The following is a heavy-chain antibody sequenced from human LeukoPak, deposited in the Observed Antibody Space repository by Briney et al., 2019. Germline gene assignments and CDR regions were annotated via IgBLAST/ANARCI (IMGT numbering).Heavy chain of an antibody. V-gene: IGHV3-7*05. Sequence: GGSLRLSCAASGCIFSKYWMSWVRQAPGKGLEWVANIKQDGSEKYYVDSVKGRFTISRDNAKNSLYLQMTSLTAEDTAVYYCAREAGGIPSWGQGTLVTVSS. CDR1: GCIFSKYW. J-gene: IGHJ4*02. D-gene: IGHD2-2*01. CDR3: AREAGGIPS. CDR2: IKQDGSEK.